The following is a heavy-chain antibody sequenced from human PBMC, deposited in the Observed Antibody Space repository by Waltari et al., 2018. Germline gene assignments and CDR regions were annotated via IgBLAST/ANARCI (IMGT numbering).Heavy chain of an antibody. Sequence: EVQLVQSGAEVKKPGESLKISCKASGYSFTTYWIGWVRQVPGEGLEWVGINSPGGSDTRYTPSFRGHVTISTDKSIDTAYLQWRSLKASDSAIYYCARQGYHDWVGVDYWGQGTLVTVSS. CDR1: GYSFTTYW. CDR2: NSPGGSDT. J-gene: IGHJ4*02. D-gene: IGHD3-9*01. CDR3: ARQGYHDWVGVDY. V-gene: IGHV5-51*01.